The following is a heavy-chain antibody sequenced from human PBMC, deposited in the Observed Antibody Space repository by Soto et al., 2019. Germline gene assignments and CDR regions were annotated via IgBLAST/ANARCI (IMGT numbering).Heavy chain of an antibody. CDR1: GFTFSSYA. Sequence: EVQLLESGGGLVQPGGSLRLSCIASGFTFSSYAMSWVRQAPGKGLEWVSTITGGGGGTFYADSVKGRFSISRDNSKNTLYLQMNSLRAQDKGVYYRASNGLNSLTPFGYWGQGTLVPGSS. CDR2: ITGGGGGT. CDR3: ASNGLNSLTPFGY. D-gene: IGHD3-16*01. J-gene: IGHJ4*02. V-gene: IGHV3-23*01.